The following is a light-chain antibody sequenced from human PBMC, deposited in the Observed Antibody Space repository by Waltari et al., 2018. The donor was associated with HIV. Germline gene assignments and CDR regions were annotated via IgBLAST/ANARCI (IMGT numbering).Light chain of an antibody. CDR2: DDS. CDR3: QVWDTAATEHVT. CDR1: NIGSKS. V-gene: IGLV3-21*02. J-gene: IGLJ2*01. Sequence: SYLLAQPPSVSVAPGQTAILTCGGNNIGSKSVHWYLQKTGQAPLLIVYDDSDRPSGVPVRFSGSNSGNTATLTISGVEAGDEADYFCQVWDTAATEHVTFGGGTKLSVL.